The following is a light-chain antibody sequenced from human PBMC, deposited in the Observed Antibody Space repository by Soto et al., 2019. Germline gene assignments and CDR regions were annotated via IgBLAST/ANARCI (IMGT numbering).Light chain of an antibody. Sequence: QSVLTQPASVSGSPGQSITISCTGTNNDVGSYNLVSWYQQHPGKAPKVMLYEGNKRPSGVSNRFSASMSGNTASLTISGLQADDEADYYCSSYAGSSIYVVFGGGTKVTVL. CDR2: EGN. CDR3: SSYAGSSIYVV. V-gene: IGLV2-23*01. J-gene: IGLJ2*01. CDR1: NNDVGSYNL.